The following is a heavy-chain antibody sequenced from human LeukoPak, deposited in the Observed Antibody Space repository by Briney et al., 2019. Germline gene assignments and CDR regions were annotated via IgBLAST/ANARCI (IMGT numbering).Heavy chain of an antibody. D-gene: IGHD3-10*01. J-gene: IGHJ4*02. V-gene: IGHV3-30*03. Sequence: GGSLRLSCAASGLTFSNYGMHWVRQAPGKGLEWVAAITYDGSKKYYADSVKGRFTISRDNSKNTLYLQMNSLRAEDTAVYYCALVVYYYGSGSYSPFDYWGQGTLVTVSS. CDR1: GLTFSNYG. CDR2: ITYDGSKK. CDR3: ALVVYYYGSGSYSPFDY.